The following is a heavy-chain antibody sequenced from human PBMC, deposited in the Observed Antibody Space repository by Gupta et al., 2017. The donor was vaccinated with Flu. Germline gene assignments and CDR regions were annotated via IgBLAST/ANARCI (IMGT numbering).Heavy chain of an antibody. Sequence: FSLSNPRMGVSWIRQPPGKALEWLARVSSNDEKSYSASLQSRLTISKDTSKSQVVLIMTNMDPVDTATYFCARVLYWGFDYWGQGALVTVSS. CDR2: VSSNDEK. CDR1: FSLSNPRMG. CDR3: ARVLYWGFDY. D-gene: IGHD2-8*02. J-gene: IGHJ4*02. V-gene: IGHV2-26*01.